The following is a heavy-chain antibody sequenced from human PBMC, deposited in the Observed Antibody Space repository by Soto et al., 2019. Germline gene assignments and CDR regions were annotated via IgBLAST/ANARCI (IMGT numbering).Heavy chain of an antibody. CDR2: ISGSGDST. D-gene: IGHD3-16*01. J-gene: IGHJ4*02. CDR1: GFTFSNYA. Sequence: EVQLLESGGGLVQPGGSLRLSCAASGFTFSNYAMNWVRQAPGKGLEWVSVISGSGDSTYYADSVKGRFTNSRDNTKKTRYLQRNSLRAEDTAIYYCARRGRGSYYDYWGQGTLGTVSS. V-gene: IGHV3-23*01. CDR3: ARRGRGSYYDY.